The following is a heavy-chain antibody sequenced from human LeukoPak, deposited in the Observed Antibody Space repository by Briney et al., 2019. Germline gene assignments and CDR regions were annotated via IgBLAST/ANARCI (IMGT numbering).Heavy chain of an antibody. CDR2: ISGSGGST. J-gene: IGHJ4*02. CDR3: ARGIDY. CDR1: GFTFNNYI. Sequence: GGSLRLSCAASGFTFNNYIMNWVRQAPGKGLEWVSAISGSGGSTYYADSVKGRFTISRDNSKNTLYLQMNSLRVEDTAVYYCARGIDYWGRGTLVTVSS. V-gene: IGHV3-23*01.